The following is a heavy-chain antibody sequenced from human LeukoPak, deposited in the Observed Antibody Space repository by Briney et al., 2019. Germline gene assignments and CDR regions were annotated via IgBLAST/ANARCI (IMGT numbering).Heavy chain of an antibody. J-gene: IGHJ4*02. Sequence: PGGSLRLSCAASRFTFSNYGMNWVRQAPGKGLEWVSYISGSGSTIYYADSVKGRFTISRDNAKDSLYLQMNSLRAEDTAVYYCARVRSGYSHENYFDYWGQGTLVTVSS. D-gene: IGHD5-18*01. CDR1: RFTFSNYG. CDR2: ISGSGSTI. CDR3: ARVRSGYSHENYFDY. V-gene: IGHV3-48*03.